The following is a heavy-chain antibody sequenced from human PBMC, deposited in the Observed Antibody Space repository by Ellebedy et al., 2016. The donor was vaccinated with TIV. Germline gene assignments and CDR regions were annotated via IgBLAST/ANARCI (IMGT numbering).Heavy chain of an antibody. CDR2: INTNTGNP. D-gene: IGHD6-13*01. J-gene: IGHJ4*02. CDR1: GYTFTSHT. V-gene: IGHV7-4-1*02. CDR3: ARGSGIAAAAFDY. Sequence: ASVKVSCKASGYTFTSHTINWVRQAPGQGLEWMGWINTNTGNPTYARGFTGRFVFSLDTSVSTAYLQVNYLKAEDTAIYYCARGSGIAAAAFDYWGQGTLVTVSS.